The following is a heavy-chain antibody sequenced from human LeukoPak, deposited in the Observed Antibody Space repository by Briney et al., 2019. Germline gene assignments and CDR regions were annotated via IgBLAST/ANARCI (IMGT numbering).Heavy chain of an antibody. D-gene: IGHD5-24*01. V-gene: IGHV1-69*05. CDR1: GGTFSSYA. J-gene: IGHJ4*02. CDR2: IIPIFATA. CDR3: AREGRDGYNYEVGFDY. Sequence: ASVKVSCKASGGTFSSYAISWVRQAPGQGLEWMGGIIPIFATANYAQKFQGRVAITTDESTSTAYMELSSLRSDDTAVYYCAREGRDGYNYEVGFDYWGQGTLVTVSS.